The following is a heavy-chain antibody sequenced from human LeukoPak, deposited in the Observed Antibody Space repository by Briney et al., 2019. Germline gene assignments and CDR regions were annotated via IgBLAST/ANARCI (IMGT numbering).Heavy chain of an antibody. CDR3: AKTSTYRVGAFDY. J-gene: IGHJ4*02. D-gene: IGHD5-12*01. V-gene: IGHV3-23*01. CDR2: ISGSGGST. CDR1: AFTFSNYA. Sequence: GGSLRLSCAASAFTFSNYAMSWARQAPGKGLEWVSDISGSGGSTYYADSVKGRFSISRDNSRNTLYLQMNNLRAEDTAVYYCAKTSTYRVGAFDYWGQETLVTVSS.